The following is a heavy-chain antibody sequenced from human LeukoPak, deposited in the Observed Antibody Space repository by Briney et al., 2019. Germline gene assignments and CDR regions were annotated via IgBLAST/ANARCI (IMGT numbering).Heavy chain of an antibody. CDR2: IYYSGST. Sequence: SETLSLTCSVSGGSISTYYWSWIRQPPGKGLEWIGYIYYSGSTNYNPSLKSRVIISVDTSKNQFSLDLTSVTAADSAVCFCARSYSNFYYGMDVWGQGTTVTVSS. CDR3: ARSYSNFYYGMDV. CDR1: GGSISTYY. V-gene: IGHV4-59*01. D-gene: IGHD4-11*01. J-gene: IGHJ6*02.